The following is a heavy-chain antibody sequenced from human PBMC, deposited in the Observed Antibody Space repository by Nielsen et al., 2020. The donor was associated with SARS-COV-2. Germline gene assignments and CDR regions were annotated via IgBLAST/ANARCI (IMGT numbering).Heavy chain of an antibody. Sequence: GESLKISCAASGLIFNNYGFHWVRQAPGKGLEWVALTSSDGSGQYYADSLKGRLTISRDNSKNTLYLQMKNLRPEDTAVYYCAKDVFMATYSGFRNYYGMDLWGQGTTVTVSS. V-gene: IGHV3-30*18. D-gene: IGHD5-12*01. CDR1: GLIFNNYG. CDR3: AKDVFMATYSGFRNYYGMDL. CDR2: TSSDGSGQ. J-gene: IGHJ6*02.